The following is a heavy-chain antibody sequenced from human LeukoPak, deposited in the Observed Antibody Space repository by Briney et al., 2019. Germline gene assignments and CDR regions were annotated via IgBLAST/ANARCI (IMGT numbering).Heavy chain of an antibody. CDR2: ISWNSGSI. Sequence: GGSLRLSCAASGFTFDDYAMHWVRHAPGKGLEWVSGISWNSGSIGYADSVKGRFTISRDNSKNTLYLQMNSLRAEDTAVYYCAKDLGYCSSTSCYSWFDPWGQGTLVTVSS. CDR3: AKDLGYCSSTSCYSWFDP. D-gene: IGHD2-2*01. V-gene: IGHV3-9*01. CDR1: GFTFDDYA. J-gene: IGHJ5*02.